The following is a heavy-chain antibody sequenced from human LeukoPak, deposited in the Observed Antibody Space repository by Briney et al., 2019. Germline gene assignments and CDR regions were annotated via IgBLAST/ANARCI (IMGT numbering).Heavy chain of an antibody. Sequence: PGGSLRLSCAASGFTFSSHAMSWVRQAPGKGLEWVSVISGSGRSAYYADSVKGRFTISRDNSKNTLYLQMTSLRAEDTAVYYCAKAAGSWYFDYWGQGTLVTVSS. V-gene: IGHV3-23*01. CDR1: GFTFSSHA. D-gene: IGHD1-26*01. CDR3: AKAAGSWYFDY. J-gene: IGHJ4*02. CDR2: ISGSGRSA.